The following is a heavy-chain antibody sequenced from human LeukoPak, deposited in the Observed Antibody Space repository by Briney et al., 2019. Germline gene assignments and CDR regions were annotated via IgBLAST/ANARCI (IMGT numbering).Heavy chain of an antibody. CDR1: GGSITSYY. V-gene: IGHV4-59*01. J-gene: IGHJ4*02. Sequence: SETLSLTCSVSGGSITSYYCCWVRQPPGKGLGWIGSIYYSGSTNYNPSLKSRVTRAVDTSKNQFSLKLSSVTAADTAVYYCARGGIAAAALVHLDYWGQGTLVTVSS. D-gene: IGHD6-13*01. CDR3: ARGGIAAAALVHLDY. CDR2: IYYSGST.